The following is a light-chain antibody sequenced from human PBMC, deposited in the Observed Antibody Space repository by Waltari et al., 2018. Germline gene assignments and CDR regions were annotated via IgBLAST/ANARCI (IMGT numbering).Light chain of an antibody. V-gene: IGLV2-14*01. CDR1: TSDVCGYNR. CDR3: SSFSSSSIRYV. J-gene: IGLJ1*01. CDR2: EVS. Sequence: QSALTQPASVSGSPGPSTTLSCTGTTSDVCGYNRVSWYQQHPGRAPKFMIYEVSNRPSGVSDRFSGSKSGNTASLTISGLQAEDEADYYCSSFSSSSIRYVFGIGTKVTVL.